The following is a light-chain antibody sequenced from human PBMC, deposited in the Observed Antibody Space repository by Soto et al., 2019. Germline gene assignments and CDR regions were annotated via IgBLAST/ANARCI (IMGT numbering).Light chain of an antibody. CDR1: QSISIY. J-gene: IGKJ1*01. Sequence: DIQMTQSPSSLSASIGDRVTITCRASQSISIYLNWYQQKPGKAPKLLIYDASSLQSGVPSRFSGSGSGTEFTLTITSLQPEDFATYYCQQSYITPWTFGQGTKVDIK. CDR3: QQSYITPWT. CDR2: DAS. V-gene: IGKV1-39*01.